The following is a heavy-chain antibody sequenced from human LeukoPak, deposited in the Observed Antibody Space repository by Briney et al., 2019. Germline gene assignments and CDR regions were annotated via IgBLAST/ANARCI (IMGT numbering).Heavy chain of an antibody. CDR2: TYYRSKWYN. Sequence: SQTLSLTCAISGDSVSSNSAAWNWIRQSPSRGLEWLGRTYYRSKWYNDYAVSVKSRMTINPDTSKNQFSLQLNSVTPEDTAVYYCARAYSGAVDYYYYGMDVWGQGTTVTVSS. CDR1: GDSVSSNSAA. D-gene: IGHD3-3*01. CDR3: ARAYSGAVDYYYYGMDV. J-gene: IGHJ6*02. V-gene: IGHV6-1*01.